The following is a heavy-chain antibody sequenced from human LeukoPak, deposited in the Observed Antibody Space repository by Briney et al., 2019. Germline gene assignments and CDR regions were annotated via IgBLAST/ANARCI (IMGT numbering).Heavy chain of an antibody. D-gene: IGHD3-16*01. CDR3: TRGGARFFDS. CDR2: MKEDGREI. CDR1: GLDFNKYT. J-gene: IGHJ4*02. Sequence: GGSLRLSCAASGLDFNKYTMSWVRQAPGKGLEWVAKMKEDGREIYYVGSVRGRFTISRDNGKNSLFLQMDSLRVEDTAVYYCTRGGARFFDSWGQGTLVTVSS. V-gene: IGHV3-7*01.